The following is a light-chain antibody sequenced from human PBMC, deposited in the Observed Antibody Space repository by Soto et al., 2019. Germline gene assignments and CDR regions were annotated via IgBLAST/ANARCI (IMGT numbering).Light chain of an antibody. Sequence: DIQMTQSPSTLSASVGDRVTITCRASQSISSWLAWYQQKPGKAPKLLIFDASSLESGTPSRFSGRRSGTQFTLTINGLQPDDFATYYCQKYNSAPWTFGQGTKVDIK. CDR2: DAS. CDR3: QKYNSAPWT. J-gene: IGKJ1*01. V-gene: IGKV1-5*01. CDR1: QSISSW.